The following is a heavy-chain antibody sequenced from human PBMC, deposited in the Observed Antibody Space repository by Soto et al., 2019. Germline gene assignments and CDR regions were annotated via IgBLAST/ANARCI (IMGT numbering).Heavy chain of an antibody. CDR2: IYYTGST. Sequence: PSETLSLTCTVSGGSIRSDGYYWGWIRQPPGKGPEWIGTIYYTGSTDYNPSLKSRVTVSADTTKNQFSLKLSSMTAADTAVYYCAKSVARSIAAMEAWGQGTTVTVSS. CDR3: AKSVARSIAAMEA. CDR1: GGSIRSDGYY. D-gene: IGHD6-6*01. V-gene: IGHV4-39*01. J-gene: IGHJ6*02.